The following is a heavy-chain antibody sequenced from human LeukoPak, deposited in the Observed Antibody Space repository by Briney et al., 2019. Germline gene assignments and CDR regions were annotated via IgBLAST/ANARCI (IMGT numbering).Heavy chain of an antibody. CDR3: AIIVATIGPFDY. Sequence: AASVKVSCKASGYTFTGYYMHWVRQAPGQGLEWMGWINPNSGGTNHAQKFQGRVTMTRDTSISTAYMELSRLRSDDTAVYYCAIIVATIGPFDYWGQGTLVTVSS. V-gene: IGHV1-2*02. J-gene: IGHJ4*02. CDR1: GYTFTGYY. CDR2: INPNSGGT. D-gene: IGHD5-12*01.